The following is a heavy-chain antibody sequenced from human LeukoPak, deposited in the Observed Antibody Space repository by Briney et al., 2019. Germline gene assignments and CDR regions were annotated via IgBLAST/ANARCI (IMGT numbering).Heavy chain of an antibody. J-gene: IGHJ4*02. Sequence: SETLSLTCAVYGGSFSGYYWSWIRQPPGKGLEWIGEINHSGSTNYNPSLKSRVTISVDTSKNQFSLKLSSVTAADTAVYYCAREGFWSGYYDYWGQGTLVTVSS. V-gene: IGHV4-34*01. CDR2: INHSGST. D-gene: IGHD3-3*01. CDR3: AREGFWSGYYDY. CDR1: GGSFSGYY.